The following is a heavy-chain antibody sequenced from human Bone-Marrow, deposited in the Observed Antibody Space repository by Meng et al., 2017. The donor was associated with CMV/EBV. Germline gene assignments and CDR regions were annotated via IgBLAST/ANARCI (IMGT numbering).Heavy chain of an antibody. CDR1: GGSISSHY. Sequence: SETLSLTCTVSGGSISSHYWSWIRQPPGKGLEWIGYIYYSGSTNYNPSLKSRVTISVDTSKNQFSLKLSSVTAADTAVYYCAGVGISNDAFDIWGQGTIVTVSS. J-gene: IGHJ3*02. V-gene: IGHV4-59*11. CDR2: IYYSGST. D-gene: IGHD1-26*01. CDR3: AGVGISNDAFDI.